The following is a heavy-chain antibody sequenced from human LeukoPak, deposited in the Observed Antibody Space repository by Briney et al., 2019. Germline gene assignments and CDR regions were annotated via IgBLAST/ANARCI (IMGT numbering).Heavy chain of an antibody. J-gene: IGHJ2*01. CDR1: GFTFSSYS. D-gene: IGHD3-22*01. CDR2: ISSSSGTI. V-gene: IGHV3-48*04. CDR3: ARAGGTPIVVWYLDL. Sequence: PGGSLRLSCAASGFTFSSYSMNWVRQAPGKGLEWISYISSSSGTISCADSVNGRFTISRDNAKNSLYLQMNNLRAEDTAVYYCARAGGTPIVVWYLDLWGRGTLVTVSS.